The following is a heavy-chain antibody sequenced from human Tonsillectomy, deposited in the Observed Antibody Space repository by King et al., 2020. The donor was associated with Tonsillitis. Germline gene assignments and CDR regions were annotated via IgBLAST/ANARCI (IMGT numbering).Heavy chain of an antibody. CDR1: GYTLTGYY. Sequence: VQLVESGAEVKKPGASVKVSCEASGYTLTGYYIHWVRQAPGQGLEWVGWINPDNGGTKYAQNFQGGVTMTRDASISSAYLELSRLRSDDTAVYYCARDPPGGDSYFDYWGQGTQVTVSS. CDR3: ARDPPGGDSYFDY. J-gene: IGHJ4*02. V-gene: IGHV1-2*02. CDR2: INPDNGGT. D-gene: IGHD2-21*02.